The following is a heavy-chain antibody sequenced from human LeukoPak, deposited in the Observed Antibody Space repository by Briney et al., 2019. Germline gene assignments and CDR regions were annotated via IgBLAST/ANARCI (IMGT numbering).Heavy chain of an antibody. CDR2: IYYSGST. J-gene: IGHJ2*01. V-gene: IGHV4-30-4*08. CDR1: GGSISSGGYY. Sequence: PSETLSLTCTVSGGSISSGGYYWSWIRQHPGKGLEWIGYIYYSGSTYYNPSLKSRVTISVDTSKNQFSLKLSSVTAADTAVYYCARATVTPWYFDLWGRGTLVTVSS. CDR3: ARATVTPWYFDL. D-gene: IGHD4-17*01.